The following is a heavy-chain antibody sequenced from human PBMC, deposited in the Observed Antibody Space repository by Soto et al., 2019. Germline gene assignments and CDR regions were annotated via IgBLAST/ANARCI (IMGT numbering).Heavy chain of an antibody. J-gene: IGHJ6*02. V-gene: IGHV1-18*01. CDR2: ISAYNGNT. CDR3: ARDYYDSSGYYSRYYYYGMDV. CDR1: GYTFTSYG. D-gene: IGHD3-22*01. Sequence: QVQLVQSGAEVKKPGASVKVSCKASGYTFTSYGISWVRQAPGQGLEWMGWISAYNGNTNYAQKLQGRVTMTTDTSTSTAYMELRSLRSDDTAVYYCARDYYDSSGYYSRYYYYGMDVWGQGTTVTVSS.